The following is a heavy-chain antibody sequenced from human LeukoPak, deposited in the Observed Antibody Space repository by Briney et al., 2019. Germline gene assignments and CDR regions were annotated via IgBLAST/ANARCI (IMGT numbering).Heavy chain of an antibody. CDR2: INHSGST. CDR3: ARANVGGLDY. D-gene: IGHD3-10*01. Sequence: PGGSLRLSCTPSGFTFSNFAMSWIRQPPGKGLEWIGEINHSGSTNYNPSLKSRVTISVDTSKNQFSLKLSSVTAADTAVYYCARANVGGLDYWGQGTLVTVSS. V-gene: IGHV4-34*01. CDR1: GFTFSNFA. J-gene: IGHJ4*02.